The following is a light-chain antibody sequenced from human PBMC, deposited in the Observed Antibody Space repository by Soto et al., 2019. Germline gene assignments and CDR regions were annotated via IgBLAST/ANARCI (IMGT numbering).Light chain of an antibody. CDR2: QDS. CDR1: KLGDKY. Sequence: SSELTQPPSVSVSPGQTASITCSGDKLGDKYACWYQQKPGQSPVLVIYQDSKRPSGIPERFSGSNSGNTATLTISGTQAMDEADYYCQAWDSSTEDVVFDGGTQLTVL. J-gene: IGLJ2*01. CDR3: QAWDSSTEDVV. V-gene: IGLV3-1*01.